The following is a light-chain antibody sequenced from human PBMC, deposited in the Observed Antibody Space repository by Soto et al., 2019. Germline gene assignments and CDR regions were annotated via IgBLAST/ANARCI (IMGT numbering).Light chain of an antibody. Sequence: EIVLTQSPGTLSLSPGERATLSCRASQSVSSSYLAWYQQKPGQAPRLLIYGASSRATGIPDRFSGSGSGTDFTLTISRLEAEDFAVYYCQQCGSSPLFGQGTKLEIK. CDR3: QQCGSSPL. V-gene: IGKV3-20*01. CDR1: QSVSSSY. J-gene: IGKJ2*01. CDR2: GAS.